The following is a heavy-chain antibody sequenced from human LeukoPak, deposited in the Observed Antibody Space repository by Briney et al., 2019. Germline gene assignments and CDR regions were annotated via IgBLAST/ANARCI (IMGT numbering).Heavy chain of an antibody. J-gene: IGHJ4*02. D-gene: IGHD3-22*01. CDR1: GFTFSSYA. V-gene: IGHV3-23*01. CDR3: AKRDSSGHYAFFDY. Sequence: GGSLRLSCAASGFTFSSYAMSWVHQAPGKGLEWVSAISGSGGSTYYADSVKGRFTISRDNSKNTLYLQMNSLRAEDTAVYYCAKRDSSGHYAFFDYWGQGTLVTVSS. CDR2: ISGSGGST.